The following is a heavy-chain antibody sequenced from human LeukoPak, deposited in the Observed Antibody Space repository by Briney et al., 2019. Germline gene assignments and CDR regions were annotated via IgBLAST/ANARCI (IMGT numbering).Heavy chain of an antibody. Sequence: PGGSLRLSCAASGFTFSSYAMSWVRQAPGKGLEWVSAISGSGGSTYYADSGKGRFTISRDNSKNTMYLQMNSLRAEDTAVYYCAKDRRASSSSSCYHRFDYWGQGTLVTVSS. CDR1: GFTFSSYA. D-gene: IGHD2-2*01. J-gene: IGHJ4*02. CDR3: AKDRRASSSSSCYHRFDY. V-gene: IGHV3-23*01. CDR2: ISGSGGST.